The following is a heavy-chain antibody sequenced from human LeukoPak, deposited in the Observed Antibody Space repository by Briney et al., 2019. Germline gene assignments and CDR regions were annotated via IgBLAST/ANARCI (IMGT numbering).Heavy chain of an antibody. CDR3: ARRPGSGSYWYYFDY. V-gene: IGHV3-11*01. Sequence: TGGSLRLSCAASGFTFSDYYMSWIRQAPGKGLEWVSYISSSGSTIYYADSVKGRFTISRDNAKNSLYLQMNSLRAEDTAVYYCARRPGSGSYWYYFDYWGQGTLVTVSS. D-gene: IGHD3-10*01. J-gene: IGHJ4*02. CDR2: ISSSGSTI. CDR1: GFTFSDYY.